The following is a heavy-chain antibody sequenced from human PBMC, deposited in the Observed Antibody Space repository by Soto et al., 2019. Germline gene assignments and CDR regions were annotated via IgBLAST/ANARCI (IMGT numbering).Heavy chain of an antibody. CDR2: FDPEDGET. Sequence: ASVKVSSKVSGYTLTELFMHWVRKAPGKGLEWMGGFDPEDGETIYAQKFQGRVTMTEDTSTDTAYMELSSLRSEDTAGYYCATTPFSGYDIYYYMDVWGKGTTVTVSS. V-gene: IGHV1-24*01. CDR1: GYTLTELF. D-gene: IGHD5-12*01. J-gene: IGHJ6*03. CDR3: ATTPFSGYDIYYYMDV.